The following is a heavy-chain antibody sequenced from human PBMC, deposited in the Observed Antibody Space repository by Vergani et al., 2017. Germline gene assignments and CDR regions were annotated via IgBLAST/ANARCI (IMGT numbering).Heavy chain of an antibody. CDR1: GGSFSGYY. CDR3: AGANVDTAMVSFDY. V-gene: IGHV4-34*01. D-gene: IGHD5-18*01. Sequence: QVQLQQWGAGLLKPSETLSLTCAVYGGSFSGYYWSWIRQPPGKGLEWIGEINHSGSTHYNPSLKSRVTISVDTSKNQFALKLSAVTAAETAVYYCAGANVDTAMVSFDYWGQGTLVTVSS. J-gene: IGHJ4*02. CDR2: INHSGST.